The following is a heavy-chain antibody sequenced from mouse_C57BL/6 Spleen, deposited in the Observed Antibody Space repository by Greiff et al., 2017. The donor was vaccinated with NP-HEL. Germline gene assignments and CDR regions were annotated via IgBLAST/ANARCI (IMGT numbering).Heavy chain of an antibody. CDR2: IDPSDSYT. D-gene: IGHD2-10*02. Sequence: QVQLQQPGAELVRPGTSVKLSCKASGYTFTSYWMHWVKQRPGQGLEWIGVIDPSDSYTNYNQKFKGKATLTVDTSSSTAYMQLSSLTSEDSAVYYYARSEYDWYFDVWGTGTTVTVSS. CDR3: ARSEYDWYFDV. V-gene: IGHV1-59*01. CDR1: GYTFTSYW. J-gene: IGHJ1*03.